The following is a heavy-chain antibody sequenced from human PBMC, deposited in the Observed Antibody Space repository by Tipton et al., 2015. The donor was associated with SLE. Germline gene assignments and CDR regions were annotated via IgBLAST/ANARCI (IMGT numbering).Heavy chain of an antibody. CDR2: TYYRSRWFN. CDR3: ARGYSTSIGWNNFVP. J-gene: IGHJ5*02. Sequence: GLVKPSQTLSLTCGISGDSVSSTSAAWNWIRQSPSRGLEWLGRTYYRSRWFNDYAVSVKSRITIKADTSKNQLSLQLNSVTPEDTALYYCARGYSTSIGWNNFVPWSQGSLVTVSS. CDR1: GDSVSSTSAA. V-gene: IGHV6-1*01. D-gene: IGHD1/OR15-1a*01.